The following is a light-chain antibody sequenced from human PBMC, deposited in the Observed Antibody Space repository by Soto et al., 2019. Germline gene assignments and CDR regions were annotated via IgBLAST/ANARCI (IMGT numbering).Light chain of an antibody. CDR3: SSYTNSSTHV. Sequence: QSALTQPASVSGSPGQSITISCTGTSSDVGAYTFVSWYQQHPDKVPKLMIFDVSRRPSGVSDRFSGSKSGNTASLTISGLQPEDEADYYCSSYTNSSTHVFGSGTKVTVL. J-gene: IGLJ1*01. V-gene: IGLV2-14*03. CDR1: SSDVGAYTF. CDR2: DVS.